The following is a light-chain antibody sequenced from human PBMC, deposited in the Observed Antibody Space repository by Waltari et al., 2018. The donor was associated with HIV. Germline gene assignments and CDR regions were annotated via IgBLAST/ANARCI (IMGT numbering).Light chain of an antibody. CDR2: SNN. CDR1: SSHLGRTT. CDR3: TAWDDGLSDPV. Sequence: QSVLTQPPSAPGPPGQRVTIPCSVSSSHLGRTTVHWSQHHPGTAPRPLTYSNNQRPSVVPDRFSGSKSGTSASRAISGLQSEDEADYYCTAWDDGLSDPVFGGGTKLTVL. V-gene: IGLV1-44*01. J-gene: IGLJ3*02.